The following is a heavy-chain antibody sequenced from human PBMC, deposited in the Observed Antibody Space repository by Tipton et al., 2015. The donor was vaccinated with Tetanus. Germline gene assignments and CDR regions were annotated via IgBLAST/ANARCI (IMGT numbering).Heavy chain of an antibody. D-gene: IGHD2-8*02. CDR2: IYGSGSGST. CDR1: DGSTRGFY. V-gene: IGHV4-4*07. CDR3: ARVLRYSATGGWDDAFDI. J-gene: IGHJ3*02. Sequence: LRLSCTVSDGSTRGFYWAWIRQSAVKGPEWIGRIYGSGSGSTIYNPSLKSRVAMSMDTSRNQFSLTLTSVTVADTAVYFCARVLRYSATGGWDDAFDIWGQGSRVTVSS.